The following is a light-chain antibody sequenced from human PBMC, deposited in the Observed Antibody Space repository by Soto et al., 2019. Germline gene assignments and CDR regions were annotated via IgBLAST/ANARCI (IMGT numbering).Light chain of an antibody. V-gene: IGKV1-5*01. Sequence: DIQMTQSPSTLSASIGDRVTITCRASQNINNWIDWYQQKPGKAPKFLIYDASTLESGVPSRFSGSEFGTEFSLTISSLQPDDFGSYYCQHMRTFGQGTKVEMK. CDR1: QNINNW. J-gene: IGKJ1*01. CDR2: DAS. CDR3: QHMRT.